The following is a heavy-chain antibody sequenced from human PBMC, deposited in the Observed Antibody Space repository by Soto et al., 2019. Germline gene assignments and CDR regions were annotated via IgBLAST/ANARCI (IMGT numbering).Heavy chain of an antibody. V-gene: IGHV1-18*01. CDR2: ISAYNGNT. CDR3: ARSPYDILTSYSEYNWFDP. Sequence: QVQLVQSGAEVKKPGASVKVSCKASGYTFTSYGISWVRQAPGQGLEWMGWISAYNGNTNYAQKLQGRVNMTTDTSTSTAYMELRSLRSDDTAVYYCARSPYDILTSYSEYNWFDPWGQGTLVTVSS. D-gene: IGHD3-9*01. CDR1: GYTFTSYG. J-gene: IGHJ5*02.